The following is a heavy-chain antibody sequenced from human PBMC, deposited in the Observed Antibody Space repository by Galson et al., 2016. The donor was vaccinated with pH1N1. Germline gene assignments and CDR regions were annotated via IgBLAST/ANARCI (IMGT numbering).Heavy chain of an antibody. V-gene: IGHV3-33*07. D-gene: IGHD2-15*01. CDR1: GFDFSSYG. CDR2: MWHDGSHE. CDR3: VRDFSYCRGLSCFSTPLFNWFDT. Sequence: SLRLSCAASGFDFSSYGMFWVRQAPRKGLEWVAAMWHDGSHEYYSDSVNGRFTISRDNSKTTLYLQMDRLTGEDTAVYYCVRDFSYCRGLSCFSTPLFNWFDTWGQGTLVTVSS. J-gene: IGHJ5*02.